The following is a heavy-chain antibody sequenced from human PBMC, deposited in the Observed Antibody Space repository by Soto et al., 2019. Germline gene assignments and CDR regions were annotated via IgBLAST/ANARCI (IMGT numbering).Heavy chain of an antibody. V-gene: IGHV1-69*08. D-gene: IGHD3-16*01. J-gene: IGHJ6*02. Sequence: QVQLVPSGAEVKKPGSSVRVSCKASGTIFSSYTISWVRQAPGQGLEWMGRIIPILGETNSAQKFQGRVTLTADKSTNTADVQLNSLRLEDTAVYYCARGLGGRMDVWGQGTTVTVSS. CDR3: ARGLGGRMDV. CDR2: IIPILGET. CDR1: GTIFSSYT.